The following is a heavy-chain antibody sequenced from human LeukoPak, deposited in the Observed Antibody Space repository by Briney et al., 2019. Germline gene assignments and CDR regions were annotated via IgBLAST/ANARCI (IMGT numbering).Heavy chain of an antibody. J-gene: IGHJ5*02. CDR2: INSDGSSR. CDR1: GFTFRNYW. CDR3: AREKIAVAGRGFDP. V-gene: IGHV3-74*01. Sequence: GGSLRLSCAASGFTFRNYWMHWVRQAPGKGLVWVSRINSDGSSRNYADSVKGRFTISRDNAKNSLYLQMNSLRAEDTAVYYCAREKIAVAGRGFDPWGQGTLVTVSS. D-gene: IGHD6-19*01.